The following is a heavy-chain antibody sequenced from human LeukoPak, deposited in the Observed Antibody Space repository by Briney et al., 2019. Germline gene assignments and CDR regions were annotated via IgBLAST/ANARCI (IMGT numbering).Heavy chain of an antibody. CDR3: ARHVSLDIVVVPAAISV. Sequence: PSYTLALTRAVSGYYMSSEYYWGWIRQPPEYRLEWIGSIDHNGSTYYNPSLKSRVTISVVTSKNQFSLKLSSVTAADTAVYYCARHVSLDIVVVPAAISVWGQGTMVNVSS. CDR2: IDHNGST. D-gene: IGHD2-2*01. J-gene: IGHJ3*01. V-gene: IGHV4-38-2*01. CDR1: GYYMSSEYY.